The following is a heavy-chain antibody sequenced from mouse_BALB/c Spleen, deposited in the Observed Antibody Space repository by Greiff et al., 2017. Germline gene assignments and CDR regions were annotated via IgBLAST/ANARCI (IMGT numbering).Heavy chain of an antibody. CDR3: ARSIPTRDY. J-gene: IGHJ2*01. Sequence: QVQLQQPGAELVKPGASVKLSCKASGYTFTSYWMHWVKQRPGQGLEWIGEINPSNGRTNYNEKFKSKATLTVDKSSSTAYMQLSSLTSEDSAVYYCARSIPTRDYGGQGTTRTVSA. CDR1: GYTFTSYW. D-gene: IGHD5-1-1*01. CDR2: INPSNGRT. V-gene: IGHV1S81*02.